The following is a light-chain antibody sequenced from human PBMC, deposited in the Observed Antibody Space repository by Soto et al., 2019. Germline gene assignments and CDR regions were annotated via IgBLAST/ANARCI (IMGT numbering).Light chain of an antibody. CDR1: SGHSSYA. CDR3: QTWGSGIYWV. Sequence: QPVLTQSPSASASLGASVKLTCTLSSGHSSYAIAWHQQQPEKGPRYLMKLNSDGSHSKGDGIPDRFSGSSSGAERYLTISSIQSEDEADYYCQTWGSGIYWVFGGGTQLTVL. V-gene: IGLV4-69*01. CDR2: LNSDGSH. J-gene: IGLJ3*02.